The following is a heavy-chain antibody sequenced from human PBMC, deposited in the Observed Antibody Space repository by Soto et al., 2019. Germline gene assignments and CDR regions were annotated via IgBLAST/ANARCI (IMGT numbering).Heavy chain of an antibody. CDR2: VIPIFGTA. CDR1: GGTFSSYA. J-gene: IGHJ3*01. CDR3: ARPNYDSGSYLDAFYL. D-gene: IGHD1-26*01. V-gene: IGHV1-69*01. Sequence: QVQLVQSGAEVKKPGCSVKVSCKASGGTFSSYAISWVRQAPGQGLEWMGGVIPIFGTANYAPPWQGRVTINADEYRSTAYMELSSLRSEDTAVYYCARPNYDSGSYLDAFYLWGQGTMVTVSS.